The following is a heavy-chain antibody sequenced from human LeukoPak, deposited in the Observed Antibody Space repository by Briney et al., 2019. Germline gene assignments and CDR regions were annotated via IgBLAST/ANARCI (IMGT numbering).Heavy chain of an antibody. CDR1: GGTFSSYA. Sequence: GASVKVSCKASGGTFSSYAISWVRQAPGQGLEWMGRIIPILGIANYAQKFQGRVTITADKSTSTAYMELSRLRSEDTAVYYCARSIAVAGTKTDYWGQGTLVTVSS. J-gene: IGHJ4*02. V-gene: IGHV1-69*04. CDR3: ARSIAVAGTKTDY. D-gene: IGHD6-19*01. CDR2: IIPILGIA.